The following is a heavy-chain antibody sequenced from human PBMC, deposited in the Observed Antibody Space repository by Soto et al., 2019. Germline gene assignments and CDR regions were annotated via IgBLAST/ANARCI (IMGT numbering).Heavy chain of an antibody. CDR1: GFTFNIYA. CDR3: AKVFTPEQGNYFDY. CDR2: ISVSVDST. V-gene: IGHV3-23*01. D-gene: IGHD1-26*01. J-gene: IGHJ4*02. Sequence: GGSLRLSCAASGFTFNIYAINWVRQAPGKGLEWVSAISVSVDSTHYADSVKGRFTISRDNYKNTVYLEMNSLIAEDTAVYYCAKVFTPEQGNYFDYWGQGTLVTVSS.